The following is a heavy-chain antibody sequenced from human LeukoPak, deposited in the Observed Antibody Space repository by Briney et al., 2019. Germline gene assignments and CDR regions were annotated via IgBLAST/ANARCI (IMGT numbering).Heavy chain of an antibody. CDR3: ARDPGPLWFGEPHFDY. CDR2: ISYDGSNK. Sequence: GGSLRLSCAASGFTFSSYAMHWVRQAPGKGLEWVAVISYDGSNKYYADSVKGRFTISRDNSKNTLYLQMNSLRAEDTAVYYCARDPGPLWFGEPHFDYWGQGTLVTVSS. V-gene: IGHV3-30-3*01. D-gene: IGHD3-10*01. CDR1: GFTFSSYA. J-gene: IGHJ4*02.